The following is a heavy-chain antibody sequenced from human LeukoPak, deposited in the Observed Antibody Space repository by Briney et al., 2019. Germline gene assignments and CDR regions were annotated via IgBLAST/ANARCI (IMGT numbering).Heavy chain of an antibody. Sequence: EASVKVSCKASGYTFTGYYIHWVRQAPGQGLEWMGWINPNSGRTNYAQKFQGRVTMTRDTSINTAYMEFSSLRSDDTAVYYCARMYGSGSFSFSSWFDPWGQGTLVTVSS. CDR2: INPNSGRT. CDR1: GYTFTGYY. J-gene: IGHJ5*02. D-gene: IGHD3-10*01. CDR3: ARMYGSGSFSFSSWFDP. V-gene: IGHV1-2*02.